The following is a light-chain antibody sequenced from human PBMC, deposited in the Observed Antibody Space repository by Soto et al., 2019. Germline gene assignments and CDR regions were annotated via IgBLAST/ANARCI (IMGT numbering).Light chain of an antibody. J-gene: IGKJ3*01. V-gene: IGKV3-20*01. Sequence: EIVLTQCPVTLCLSPGERSTLSCMSGQSVSSDYLFSYQQKPAQPPRLLIYGASSRATGIPDRFSGSGSGTDFTLTISRLEPEDFAAYYCQHYGNTPPPVTFGPGTKVDIK. CDR3: QHYGNTPPPVT. CDR1: QSVSSDY. CDR2: GAS.